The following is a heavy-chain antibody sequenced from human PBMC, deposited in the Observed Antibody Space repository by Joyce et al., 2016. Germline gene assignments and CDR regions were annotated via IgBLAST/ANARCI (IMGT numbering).Heavy chain of an antibody. Sequence: QITLKESGPTLVKPTQTLTLTCAFSGFSLSTRGVGVGWIRQPPGKALECLALIYWDDDKRCSPSLKSRLTITKDTSRNQVVLTMTNMDPVDTATYYCAHRPNSGYDPSAFDFWGQGTLVTVSS. J-gene: IGHJ4*02. D-gene: IGHD5-12*01. V-gene: IGHV2-5*02. CDR1: GFSLSTRGVG. CDR3: AHRPNSGYDPSAFDF. CDR2: IYWDDDK.